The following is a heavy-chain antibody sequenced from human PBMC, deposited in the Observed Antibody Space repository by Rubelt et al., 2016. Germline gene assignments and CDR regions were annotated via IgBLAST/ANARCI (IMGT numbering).Heavy chain of an antibody. CDR2: ISDSGTST. CDR3: AKEIRGYSSSWSTFHY. V-gene: IGHV3-23*01. D-gene: IGHD6-13*01. CDR1: GFTFSSYA. Sequence: EVQLLESGGALVQPGGSLRLSCAASGFTFSSYAMNWVRQAPGQGLEWVSGISDSGTSTYYADYVKGRFTISRDNSKNTQYLQMNSLKAVDTAKYYCAKEIRGYSSSWSTFHYWGQGTLVTVSS. J-gene: IGHJ4*02.